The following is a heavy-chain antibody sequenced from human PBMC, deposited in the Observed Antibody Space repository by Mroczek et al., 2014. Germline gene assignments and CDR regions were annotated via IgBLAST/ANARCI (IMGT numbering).Heavy chain of an antibody. CDR1: GFTFSSYS. D-gene: IGHD2-2*01. V-gene: IGHV3-21*04. CDR2: ISSSSSYI. Sequence: VQLVQSGGGLVKPGGSLRLSCAASGFTFSSYSMNWVRQAPGKGLEWVSSISSSSSYIYYADSVKGRFTISRDNSKNTLYLQMNSLRAEDTAVYYCASSPHQLPHNWFDPWGQGTLVTVSS. J-gene: IGHJ5*02. CDR3: ASSPHQLPHNWFDP.